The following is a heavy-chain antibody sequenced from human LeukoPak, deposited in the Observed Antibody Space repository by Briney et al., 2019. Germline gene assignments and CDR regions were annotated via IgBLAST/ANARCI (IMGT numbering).Heavy chain of an antibody. CDR1: GYTFSSYG. D-gene: IGHD2-8*01. V-gene: IGHV1-18*01. CDR2: ISAYNGKT. Sequence: ASLKGSCKGPGYTFSSYGISWVRRGPGEGLEWIGWISAYNGKTNYAQKLQGRVTMTTDTSTSTAYMELSSLRSEDTAVYYCARAGMVYAIGYFQHWGKGTLVTVSS. CDR3: ARAGMVYAIGYFQH. J-gene: IGHJ1*01.